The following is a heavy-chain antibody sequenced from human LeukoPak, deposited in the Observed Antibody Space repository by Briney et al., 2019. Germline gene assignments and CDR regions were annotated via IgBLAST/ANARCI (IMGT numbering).Heavy chain of an antibody. CDR2: IKQDGSEK. CDR1: GFTFRNYG. D-gene: IGHD1-26*01. Sequence: GGSLRLSCAASGFTFRNYGMSWVRQAPGKGLEWVANIKQDGSEKYYVDSVKGRFTISRDNAKNSLYLQMNSLRAEDTAVYYCASCTYSGSYYHFDYWGQGTLVTVSS. V-gene: IGHV3-7*01. J-gene: IGHJ4*02. CDR3: ASCTYSGSYYHFDY.